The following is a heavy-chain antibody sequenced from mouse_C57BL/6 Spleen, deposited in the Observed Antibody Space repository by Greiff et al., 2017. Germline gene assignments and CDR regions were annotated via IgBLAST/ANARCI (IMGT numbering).Heavy chain of an antibody. V-gene: IGHV1-59*01. Sequence: QVQLQQSGAELVRPGTSVKLSCKASGYTFTSYWMHWVKQRPGQGLEWIGVIDPSDSYTNYNQKFKGKATLTVDTSSSTAYMQLSSLTSEDSAVYYCARREGSYYFDYWGQGTTLTVSS. CDR3: ARREGSYYFDY. CDR2: IDPSDSYT. J-gene: IGHJ2*01. CDR1: GYTFTSYW.